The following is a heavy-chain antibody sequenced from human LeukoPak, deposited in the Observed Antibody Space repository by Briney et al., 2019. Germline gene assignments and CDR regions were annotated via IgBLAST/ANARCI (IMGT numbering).Heavy chain of an antibody. D-gene: IGHD6-19*01. CDR1: GFAFSSYW. CDR3: AKESRDMSGWYDY. V-gene: IGHV3-23*01. J-gene: IGHJ4*02. Sequence: GGSLRLSCAASGFAFSSYWMSWVRQAPGKGLEWVSAISGSGGSTYYADSVKGRFTISRDNSKNTLYLQMNSLRAEDTAVYYCAKESRDMSGWYDYWGQGTLVTVSS. CDR2: ISGSGGST.